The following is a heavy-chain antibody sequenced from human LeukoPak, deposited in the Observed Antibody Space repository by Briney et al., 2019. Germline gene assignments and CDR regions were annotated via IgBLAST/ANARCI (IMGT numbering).Heavy chain of an antibody. J-gene: IGHJ6*02. V-gene: IGHV4-34*01. Sequence: SETLSLTCAVYGGSFSGYYWSWIRQPPGKGLEWIGEINHSGSTNYNPSLKSRVTISVDTSKNQFSLKLGSVTAADTAVYYCARGFPRWYYGMDVWGQGTTVTVSS. D-gene: IGHD2/OR15-2a*01. CDR2: INHSGST. CDR3: ARGFPRWYYGMDV. CDR1: GGSFSGYY.